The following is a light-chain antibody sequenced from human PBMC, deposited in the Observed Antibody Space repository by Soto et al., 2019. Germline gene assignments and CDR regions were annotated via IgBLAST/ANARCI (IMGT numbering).Light chain of an antibody. Sequence: EIVVTRAPGTLSLSPGERATLSCRASQSISNDHLAWYQQKPGQAPRLLIYGTSNRATGGIADRFSGSGSGTDFTLTISRLEPEDFEVYYCQYYGRSATFAGGTKVDIK. J-gene: IGKJ4*01. V-gene: IGKV3-20*01. CDR3: QYYGRSAT. CDR1: QSISNDH. CDR2: GTS.